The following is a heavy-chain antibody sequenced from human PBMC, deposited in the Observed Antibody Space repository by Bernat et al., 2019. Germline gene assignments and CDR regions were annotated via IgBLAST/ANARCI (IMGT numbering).Heavy chain of an antibody. J-gene: IGHJ1*01. CDR1: GGSISSSSYY. Sequence: QLQLQESGPGLVKPSETLSLTCTVSGGSISSSSYYWGWIRQPPGKGLEWIGSIYYSGSTYYNPSLKSRVTISVNTSKNPFALKLSSVTAADTGVYYCAGTTTVTTAEYFQHWGQGTLVTVSS. V-gene: IGHV4-39*01. CDR2: IYYSGST. CDR3: AGTTTVTTAEYFQH. D-gene: IGHD4-17*01.